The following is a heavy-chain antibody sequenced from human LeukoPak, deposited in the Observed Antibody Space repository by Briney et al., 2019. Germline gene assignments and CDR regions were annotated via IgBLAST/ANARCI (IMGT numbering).Heavy chain of an antibody. CDR2: TSDSGST. V-gene: IGHV4-59*01. Sequence: SETLSLTCTVSGGSIIGDYWGWIRQPPGRGLEWIGYTSDSGSTNYNPSLRGRVTMSLDTSKNQFSLNLNSVTTADTAVYYCARDHSRSGYYDYWGQGTLVTVSS. J-gene: IGHJ4*02. CDR1: GGSIIGDY. CDR3: ARDHSRSGYYDY. D-gene: IGHD3-3*01.